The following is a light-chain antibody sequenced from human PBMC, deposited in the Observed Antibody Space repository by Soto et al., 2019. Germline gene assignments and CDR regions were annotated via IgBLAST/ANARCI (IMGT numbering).Light chain of an antibody. J-gene: IGLJ1*01. CDR2: DVY. CDR1: SSNIGAGYD. CDR3: SSYTTSSSYF. Sequence: QSVLTQPPSVSGAPGQRVTISCTGSSSNIGAGYDVHWYQQLPGRAPKLMIYDVYDRPSGVSNRFSGSKSGNTASLTISGLQAEDEADYYCSSYTTSSSYFFGTGTKVTVL. V-gene: IGLV1-40*01.